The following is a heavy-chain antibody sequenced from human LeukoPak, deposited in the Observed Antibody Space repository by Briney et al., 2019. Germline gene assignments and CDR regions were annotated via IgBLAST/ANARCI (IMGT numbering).Heavy chain of an antibody. D-gene: IGHD6-13*01. V-gene: IGHV4-59*01. CDR3: ARARIAAAGNNCYYGMDV. J-gene: IGHJ6*02. Sequence: PSETLSLTCTVSGGSISSYYWSWIRQPPGKGLEWVGYIYYSGSTNYNPSLKSRVTISVDTSKNQFSLKLSPVTAADTAVYYCARARIAAAGNNCYYGMDVWGQGTTVTVSS. CDR1: GGSISSYY. CDR2: IYYSGST.